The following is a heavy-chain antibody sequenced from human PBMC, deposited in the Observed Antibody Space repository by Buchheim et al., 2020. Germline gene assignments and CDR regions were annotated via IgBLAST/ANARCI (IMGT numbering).Heavy chain of an antibody. V-gene: IGHV3-23*01. CDR3: AKDKRELPPYYYYYGMDV. CDR1: GFTFSSYA. CDR2: ISGSGGST. Sequence: EVQLLESGGGLVQPGGSLRLSCAASGFTFSSYAMSWVRQAPGKGLEWVSAISGSGGSTYYADSVKGRFTISRDNSKNTPYLQMNSLRAEDTAVYYCAKDKRELPPYYYYYGMDVWGQGTT. D-gene: IGHD1-26*01. J-gene: IGHJ6*02.